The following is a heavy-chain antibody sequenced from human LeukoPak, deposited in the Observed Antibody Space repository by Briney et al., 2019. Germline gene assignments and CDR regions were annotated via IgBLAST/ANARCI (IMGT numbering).Heavy chain of an antibody. CDR2: IYHSGST. CDR1: GGSISSGGYS. D-gene: IGHD2-21*02. J-gene: IGHJ4*02. V-gene: IGHV4-30-2*01. CDR3: ARRGYCGGDCYPY. Sequence: PSETLSLTCAVSGGSISSGGYSWSWIRQPPGKGLEWIGYIYHSGSTYYNPSLKSRVTISVDRSKNQFSLKLSSVTAADTAVYYCARRGYCGGDCYPYWGPGTLVTVSS.